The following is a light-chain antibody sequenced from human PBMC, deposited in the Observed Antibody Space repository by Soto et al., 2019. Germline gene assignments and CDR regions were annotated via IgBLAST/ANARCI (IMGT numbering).Light chain of an antibody. CDR1: SNDFGDYKY. CDR3: SSNAGNKRI. CDR2: DVS. J-gene: IGLJ2*01. Sequence: QSAPTQPPSASGSPGQSVTISCTGSSNDFGDYKYVSWYQQHPGKAPKLMIFDVSKRPSGVPDRFSGSKSGNTASLTVSGLQAEDEADYYCSSNAGNKRIFGGGTKLTVL. V-gene: IGLV2-8*01.